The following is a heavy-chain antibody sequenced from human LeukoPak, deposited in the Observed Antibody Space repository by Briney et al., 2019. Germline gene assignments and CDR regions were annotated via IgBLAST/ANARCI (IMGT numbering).Heavy chain of an antibody. CDR1: GYTFTSFD. Sequence: ASVKVSCKTSGYTFTSFDINWVRQAAGQGLEWLGWMNPYTGKTGYALKFQGRVTFTGDTSTRTAYMEVSSLTSEDTAVYYCARAPSPYYYDSSAYYSDYWGQGTLVTVSS. V-gene: IGHV1-8*03. CDR2: MNPYTGKT. J-gene: IGHJ4*02. CDR3: ARAPSPYYYDSSAYYSDY. D-gene: IGHD3-22*01.